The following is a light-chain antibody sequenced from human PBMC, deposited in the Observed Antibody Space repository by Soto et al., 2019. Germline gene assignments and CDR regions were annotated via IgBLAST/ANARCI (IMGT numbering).Light chain of an antibody. CDR3: HQYDNAPQT. Sequence: EIVLTQSPATLSSFPGDRVTLSCRASQTLRRTYIAWYQQKPGQAPRVLIYGASKRATGIPDRFSGSGSGTDFSLTISRLEPEDFAVYYCHQYDNAPQTYGQGTKVDI. CDR1: QTLRRTY. J-gene: IGKJ2*01. V-gene: IGKV3-20*01. CDR2: GAS.